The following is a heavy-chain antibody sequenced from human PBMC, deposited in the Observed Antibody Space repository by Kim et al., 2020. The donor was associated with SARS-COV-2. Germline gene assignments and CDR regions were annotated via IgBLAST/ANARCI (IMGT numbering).Heavy chain of an antibody. CDR1: GFTFSSFA. D-gene: IGHD3-22*01. CDR3: AREWADYDRSGHDS. Sequence: GGSLRLSCVTSGFTFSSFAMHWVRQAPGKGLEWVAIVSHDGNTPYADSVKDRFTISRYNSKNTLFLRISSLRPEDTAVYYCAREWADYDRSGHDSWGQGALVTVAS. V-gene: IGHV3-30*04. J-gene: IGHJ4*02. CDR2: VSHDGNT.